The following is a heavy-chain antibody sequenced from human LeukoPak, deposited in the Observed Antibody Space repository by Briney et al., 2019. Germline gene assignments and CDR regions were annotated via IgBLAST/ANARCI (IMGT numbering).Heavy chain of an antibody. CDR1: GGSISSGGPS. J-gene: IGHJ5*02. CDR3: ARDYYDSRSYGSRLDP. D-gene: IGHD3-22*01. CDR2: IFHTGHT. V-gene: IGHV4-30-2*01. Sequence: PSQTLSLTCAVSGGSISSGGPSWSWIRQPPGKGLEWIGYIFHTGHTYYNPSLKSRVTISVDRSKNQFSLNLSSVTAADTALYYCARDYYDSRSYGSRLDPWGQGTLVTVSS.